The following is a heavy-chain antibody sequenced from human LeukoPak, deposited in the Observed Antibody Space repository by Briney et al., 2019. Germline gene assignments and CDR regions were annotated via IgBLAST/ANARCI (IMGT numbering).Heavy chain of an antibody. J-gene: IGHJ4*02. CDR3: ARRSSIATSLFYF. V-gene: IGHV5-51*01. CDR2: IYPGDSDT. D-gene: IGHD6-6*01. CDR1: GYSFTSQL. Sequence: GESLKIFCTGSGYSFTSQLIGWVRQMPGKGLEWMGIIYPGDSDTKYSPSFQGQVTISADKSITTTYLQWSSLKASDTAIYYCARRSSIATSLFYFWGQGTLVTVSS.